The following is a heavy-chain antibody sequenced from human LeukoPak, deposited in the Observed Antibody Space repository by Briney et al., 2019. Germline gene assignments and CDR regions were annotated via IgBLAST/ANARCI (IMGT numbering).Heavy chain of an antibody. CDR1: GFSFSDAW. V-gene: IGHV3-15*01. CDR2: IKSKTDGGTT. D-gene: IGHD4-17*01. CDR3: TTIKTTWGY. J-gene: IGHJ4*02. Sequence: KPGRSLRLSCEASGFSFSDAWMSWVRQAPGKGLEWGGGIKSKTDGGTTDCAASVKGRFTISRDDSNNTLYLQMNSLKTEDTAVYYCTTIKTTWGYWGQGTLVTVSP.